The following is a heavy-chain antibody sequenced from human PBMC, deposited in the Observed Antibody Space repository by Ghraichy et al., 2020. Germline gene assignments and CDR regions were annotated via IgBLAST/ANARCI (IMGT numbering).Heavy chain of an antibody. V-gene: IGHV4-34*01. CDR3: ARPNYDFWSGLRNWFDP. CDR1: GGSFSGYY. CDR2: INHSGST. J-gene: IGHJ5*02. D-gene: IGHD3-3*01. Sequence: ESLNISCAVYGGSFSGYYWSWIRQPPGKGLEWIGEINHSGSTNYNPSLKSRVTISVDTSKNQFSLKLSSVTAADTAVYYCARPNYDFWSGLRNWFDPWGQGTLVTVSS.